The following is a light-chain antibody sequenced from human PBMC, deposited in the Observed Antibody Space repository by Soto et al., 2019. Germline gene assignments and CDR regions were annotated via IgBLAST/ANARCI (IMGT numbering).Light chain of an antibody. CDR2: DAS. CDR1: QDITNS. CDR3: QQYEDLRFT. V-gene: IGKV1-33*01. J-gene: IGKJ4*01. Sequence: DIQMTQSPSSLSASVGDRVTITCQASQDITNSLNWYQQKPGKAPKLLIYDASDLETGVPSTFSGSGSGTIFTFTISSLQPEDIATYYCQQYEDLRFTFGGGTKVEI.